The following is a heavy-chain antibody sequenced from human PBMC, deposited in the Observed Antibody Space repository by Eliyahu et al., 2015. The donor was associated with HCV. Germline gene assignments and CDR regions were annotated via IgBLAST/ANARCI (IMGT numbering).Heavy chain of an antibody. CDR3: ARVTTAGYYFDY. V-gene: IGHV4-34*01. D-gene: IGHD4-17*01. J-gene: IGHJ4*02. Sequence: QVQLQQWGAGLLKPSETLSLXCAXYGGSFSGYYWSWIRQPPGKGLEWIGEINHSGSTNYNPSLKSRVTISVDTSKNQFSLKLSSVTAADTAVYYCARVTTAGYYFDYWGQGTLVTVSS. CDR2: INHSGST. CDR1: GGSFSGYY.